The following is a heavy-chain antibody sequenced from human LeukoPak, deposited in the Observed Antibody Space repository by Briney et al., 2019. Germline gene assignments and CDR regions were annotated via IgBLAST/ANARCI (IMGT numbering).Heavy chain of an antibody. CDR1: GFTFSSYS. CDR3: ARGLSYYDYVWGSYRYSCFDY. Sequence: GGSLRLSCAASGFTFSSYSMNWVRQAPGKGLEWVSYISSSSSTIYYADSVKGRFTISRDNAKNSLYLQMNSLRAEDTAVYYCARGLSYYDYVWGSYRYSCFDYWGQGTLVTVSS. V-gene: IGHV3-48*01. CDR2: ISSSSSTI. D-gene: IGHD3-16*02. J-gene: IGHJ4*02.